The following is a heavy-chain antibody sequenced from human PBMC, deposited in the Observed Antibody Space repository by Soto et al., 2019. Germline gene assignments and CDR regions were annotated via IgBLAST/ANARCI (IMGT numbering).Heavy chain of an antibody. CDR1: GGSISSSSYY. J-gene: IGHJ5*02. D-gene: IGHD6-13*01. CDR2: IYYSGST. Sequence: QLQLQESGPGLVKPSETLSLTCTVSGGSISSSSYYWGWIRQPPGKGLEWIGSIYYSGSTYYNPTLTSRVTISVDTSKTQFPLTLSSVTAADTAVYYCARWAAAGTGWFDPWGQGTLVTVSS. CDR3: ARWAAAGTGWFDP. V-gene: IGHV4-39*01.